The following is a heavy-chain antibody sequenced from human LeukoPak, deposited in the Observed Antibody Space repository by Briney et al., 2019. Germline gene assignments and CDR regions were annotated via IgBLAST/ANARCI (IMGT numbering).Heavy chain of an antibody. CDR3: ARDPNTYYDFWSGYYNMRGYYYGMDV. D-gene: IGHD3-3*01. Sequence: SETLSLTCAVSGGSISSNNWWGWVRQPPGKGLEWIGEIYHSGSPNYNPSLKSRVTISVDKSRNHFSLNLSSVTAADTAVYYCARDPNTYYDFWSGYYNMRGYYYGMDVWGQGTTVTVSS. CDR1: GGSISSNNW. J-gene: IGHJ6*02. CDR2: IYHSGSP. V-gene: IGHV4-4*02.